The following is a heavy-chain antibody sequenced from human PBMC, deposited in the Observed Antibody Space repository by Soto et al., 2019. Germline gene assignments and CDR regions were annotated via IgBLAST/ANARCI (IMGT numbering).Heavy chain of an antibody. D-gene: IGHD4-17*01. CDR1: GFSLSTSGVG. J-gene: IGHJ4*02. V-gene: IGHV2-5*02. CDR3: AHKGYGDYPLDY. CDR2: IYWDDSK. Sequence: QITLKESGPALVKPTQTLTLTCTFSGFSLSTSGVGVGWIRQPPGKALEWLAVIYWDDSKLYSPSLESRLTITTATSKTQVVLTMTNMHPVDTATYFSAHKGYGDYPLDYWGQGTLVTVSS.